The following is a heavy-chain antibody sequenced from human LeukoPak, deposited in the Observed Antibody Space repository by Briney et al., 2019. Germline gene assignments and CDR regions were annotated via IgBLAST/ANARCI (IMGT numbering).Heavy chain of an antibody. CDR1: GFTFSSYG. D-gene: IGHD2-2*01. CDR2: IWYDESNK. Sequence: GRSLRLSCAASGFTFSSYGMHWVRQAPGKGLEWVAVIWYDESNKYYADSVKGRFTISRDNSKNTLYLQMNSLRAEDTAVYYCARRDCSSTSCSFYYYYGMDVWGQGTTVTVSS. CDR3: ARRDCSSTSCSFYYYYGMDV. J-gene: IGHJ6*02. V-gene: IGHV3-33*01.